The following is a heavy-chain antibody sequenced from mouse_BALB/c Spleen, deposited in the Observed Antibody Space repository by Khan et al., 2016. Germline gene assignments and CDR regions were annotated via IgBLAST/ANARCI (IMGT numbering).Heavy chain of an antibody. CDR2: ISTYSGDP. V-gene: IGHV1S137*01. D-gene: IGHD1-1*01. Sequence: QVQLQQSGAELVRPGVSVKISCKGSGYTFTDYAIHWVKQGPAKSLEWIGVISTYSGDPSYNQKFEGKATMTVDKSSSTAYVELARLTSEDSAILCCASEGRNYDYAMDNWGLGTSVTVST. CDR3: ASEGRNYDYAMDN. CDR1: GYTFTDYA. J-gene: IGHJ4*01.